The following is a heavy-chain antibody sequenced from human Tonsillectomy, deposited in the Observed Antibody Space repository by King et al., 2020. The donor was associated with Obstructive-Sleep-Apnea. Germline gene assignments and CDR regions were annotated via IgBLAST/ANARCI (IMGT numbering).Heavy chain of an antibody. D-gene: IGHD2-15*01. J-gene: IGHJ4*02. V-gene: IGHV1-46*03. Sequence: VQLVESGAEVRKPGASVKLSCKASGYTFINYDMHWVRQAPGQGLEWMGTINPSRGATSYAQKFQGRVTVTRDTSTSTVYMGLGSLRSEDTALYYCARVRYCSAGSCYSEADYWGQGTLLTVSS. CDR3: ARVRYCSAGSCYSEADY. CDR1: GYTFINYD. CDR2: INPSRGAT.